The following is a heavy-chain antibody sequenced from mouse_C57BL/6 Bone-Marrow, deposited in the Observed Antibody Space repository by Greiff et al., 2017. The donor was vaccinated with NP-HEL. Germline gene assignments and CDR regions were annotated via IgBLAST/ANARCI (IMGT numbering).Heavy chain of an antibody. CDR3: ARSVYYGYVAYYFDY. J-gene: IGHJ2*01. CDR2: IDPANGNT. V-gene: IGHV14-3*01. Sequence: VQLQQSVAELVRPGASVKLSCTASGFNIKNTYMHWVKQRPEQGLEWIGRIDPANGNTKYAPKFPGKATITADTSSNTAYLQLSSLTSEDTAIYYCARSVYYGYVAYYFDYWGQGTTLTVSS. CDR1: GFNIKNTY. D-gene: IGHD2-2*01.